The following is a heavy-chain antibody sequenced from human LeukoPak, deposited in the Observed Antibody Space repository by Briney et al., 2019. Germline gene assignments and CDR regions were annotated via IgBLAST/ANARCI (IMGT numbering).Heavy chain of an antibody. CDR1: GYTFISDG. CDR3: ARHHGVTVIPALNS. Sequence: GASVKVSCKASGYTFISDGISWVRQAPGQGLEWMGWISGNNGDTNYAQNLQGRVTMTTDTSTSTTYMELRSLSSDDTAVYYCARHHGVTVIPALNSWGQGTLVTVS. V-gene: IGHV1-18*01. J-gene: IGHJ4*02. D-gene: IGHD2-21*02. CDR2: ISGNNGDT.